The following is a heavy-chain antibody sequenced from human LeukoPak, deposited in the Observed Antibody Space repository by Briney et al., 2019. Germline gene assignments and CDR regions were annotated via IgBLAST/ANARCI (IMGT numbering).Heavy chain of an antibody. V-gene: IGHV3-72*01. CDR1: GFILSDHY. CDR2: TRSKAYSYTT. J-gene: IGHJ4*02. Sequence: GGSLRLSCAASGFILSDHYMDWVRQAPGKGLEWVARTRSKAYSYTTEYAASVKDRFTISRDDSKNSVYLQMNSLNTEDTAAYYCTRGPVTAREFHDWGQGTLVTVSS. D-gene: IGHD4-17*01. CDR3: TRGPVTAREFHD.